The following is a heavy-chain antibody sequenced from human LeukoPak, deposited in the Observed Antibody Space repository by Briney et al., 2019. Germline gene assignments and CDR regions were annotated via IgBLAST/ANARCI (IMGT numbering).Heavy chain of an antibody. D-gene: IGHD3-16*02. V-gene: IGHV3-20*04. Sequence: GGSLRLSCAASGFTFDDYGMSWVRQAPGKGLEWVSGINWNGGSTGYADSVKGRFTISRGNAKTSLYLQMNSLRAEDTALYYCARDRGGIGYYMDVWGKGTTVTVSS. J-gene: IGHJ6*03. CDR1: GFTFDDYG. CDR2: INWNGGST. CDR3: ARDRGGIGYYMDV.